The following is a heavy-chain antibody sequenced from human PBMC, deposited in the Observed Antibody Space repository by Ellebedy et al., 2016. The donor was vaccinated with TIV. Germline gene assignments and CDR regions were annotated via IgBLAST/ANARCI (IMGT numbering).Heavy chain of an antibody. D-gene: IGHD3-3*01. CDR2: IKQDGSEK. J-gene: IGHJ4*02. CDR3: ARDTDEDRITIFGVVPALYYFDY. Sequence: GESLKISCAASGFTFSSYWMSWVRQAPGKGLEWVANIKQDGSEKYYVDSVKGRFTISRDNAKNSLYLQMNSLRAEDTAVYYCARDTDEDRITIFGVVPALYYFDYWGQGTLVTVSS. CDR1: GFTFSSYW. V-gene: IGHV3-7*01.